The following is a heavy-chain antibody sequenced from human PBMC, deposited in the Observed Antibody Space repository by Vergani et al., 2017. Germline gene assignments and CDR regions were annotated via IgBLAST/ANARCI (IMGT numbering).Heavy chain of an antibody. J-gene: IGHJ5*02. CDR2: IYTSGST. CDR3: AKDLWVGATPFNWFDP. CDR1: GGSISSGSYY. D-gene: IGHD1-26*01. V-gene: IGHV4-61*02. Sequence: QVQLQESGPGLVKPSQTLSLTCTVSGGSISSGSYYWSWIRQPAGKGLEWIGRIYTSGSTNYNPSLKSRVTISVDTSKNQFSLKLSSVTAADTAVYYCAKDLWVGATPFNWFDPWGQGTLVTVSS.